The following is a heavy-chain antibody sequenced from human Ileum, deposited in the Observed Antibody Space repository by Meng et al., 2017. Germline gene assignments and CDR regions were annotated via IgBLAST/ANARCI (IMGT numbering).Heavy chain of an antibody. J-gene: IGHJ4*02. D-gene: IGHD2-15*01. CDR2: FVNYVDT. Sequence: QGHLLRFGPEVNKPVASVRVSCTAIGYTFGSYGICWVRPAPGQGLEWMGWFVNYVDTYPAPKFQGRVTMTTDTHTNTAFMELRSLTSDDTAVYYCASGTPGRSYCDYWGQGTLVTVSS. CDR1: GYTFGSYG. V-gene: IGHV1-18*01. CDR3: ASGTPGRSYCDY.